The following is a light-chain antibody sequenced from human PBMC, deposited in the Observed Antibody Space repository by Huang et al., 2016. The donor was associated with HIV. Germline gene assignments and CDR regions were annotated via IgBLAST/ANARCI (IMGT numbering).Light chain of an antibody. CDR1: QNICNS. Sequence: EIVLTQSPDFQSVTPKEKITITCRASQNICNSLHWYQQKPDQSPQLLIKYASQTISGVPSRFSGSGSGTDFTLTINTPEAGDAATYYCHQSSSWPYTFGQGTKLEIK. CDR2: YAS. J-gene: IGKJ2*01. CDR3: HQSSSWPYT. V-gene: IGKV6-21*02.